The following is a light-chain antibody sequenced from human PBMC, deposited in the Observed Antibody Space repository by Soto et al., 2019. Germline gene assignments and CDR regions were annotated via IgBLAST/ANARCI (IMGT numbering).Light chain of an antibody. CDR2: GAA. J-gene: IGKJ4*01. Sequence: ETVMTQSPVTLSVSPGQRVTLSCRASQSITSELAWYQQRPGQAPRLLIYGAATRATGIPARFSGSGSGTEFTLTISSLQSEDFALYYCQQYNQWPLTFGGGTKVEI. CDR3: QQYNQWPLT. CDR1: QSITSE. V-gene: IGKV3-15*01.